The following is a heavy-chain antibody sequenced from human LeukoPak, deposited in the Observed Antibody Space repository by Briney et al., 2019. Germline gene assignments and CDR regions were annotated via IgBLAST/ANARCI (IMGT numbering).Heavy chain of an antibody. V-gene: IGHV3-33*06. D-gene: IGHD3-3*01. Sequence: GGSLRLSCAASGFTFSSYGMHWVRQAPGKGLEWVAVIGHDGNNGNYADSVKGRLTISRDNSKNTLFLQMNSLRAEDTAVYYCAKDPRGFGVVITSYYFDYWGQGTPVTVSS. CDR2: IGHDGNNG. CDR3: AKDPRGFGVVITSYYFDY. CDR1: GFTFSSYG. J-gene: IGHJ4*02.